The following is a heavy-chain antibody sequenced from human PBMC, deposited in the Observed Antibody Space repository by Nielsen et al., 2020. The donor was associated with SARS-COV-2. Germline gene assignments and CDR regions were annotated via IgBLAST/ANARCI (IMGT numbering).Heavy chain of an antibody. CDR1: GFTFSSYA. CDR2: ISYDGSNK. Sequence: GESLKISCAASGFTFSSYAMHWVRQAPGKGLEWVAVISYDGSNKYYADSVKGRFTISRDNSKNTLYLQMNSLRAEDTAVYYCARVLGYDELVAGSYGMDVWGQGTTVTVSS. D-gene: IGHD5-12*01. J-gene: IGHJ6*02. CDR3: ARVLGYDELVAGSYGMDV. V-gene: IGHV3-30-3*01.